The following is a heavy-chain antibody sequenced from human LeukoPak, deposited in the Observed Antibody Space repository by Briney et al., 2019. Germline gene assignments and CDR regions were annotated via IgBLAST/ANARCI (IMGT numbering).Heavy chain of an antibody. CDR1: GFTFSNYA. CDR2: INNNGGST. J-gene: IGHJ4*02. CDR3: LSGDY. D-gene: IGHD3-10*01. V-gene: IGHV3-64D*06. Sequence: GGSLRLSCSASGFTFSNYAMHWIRQAPGKGLESVSAINNNGGSTYYAGSVKGRFTISRDNSRNTLYLKMSSLRAEGTAVYYCLSGDYWGQGTLVTVSS.